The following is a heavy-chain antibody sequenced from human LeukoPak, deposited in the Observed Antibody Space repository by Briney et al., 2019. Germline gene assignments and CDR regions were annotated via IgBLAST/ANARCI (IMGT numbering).Heavy chain of an antibody. Sequence: PSQTLSLTCTVLDDSISSGDYYWSWIRQPPGKGPEWIGYIYYNGITYYNPSLKSRVALSVDQPKKQFSLKLSSATAADTAVYYCAGAVTGYYLSHYYFPYWGRGTLVTVSS. CDR2: IYYNGIT. V-gene: IGHV4-30-4*01. CDR3: AGAVTGYYLSHYYFPY. CDR1: DDSISSGDYY. D-gene: IGHD3-9*01. J-gene: IGHJ4*02.